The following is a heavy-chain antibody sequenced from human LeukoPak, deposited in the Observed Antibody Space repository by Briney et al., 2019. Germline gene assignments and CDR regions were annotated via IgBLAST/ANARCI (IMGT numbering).Heavy chain of an antibody. D-gene: IGHD2-2*02. J-gene: IGHJ4*02. Sequence: PSETLSLTCAVSGYSISSGYYWGWIRQPPEKGLEWIGAIYHSGSAYYNPSLKSRVTMSVDTSKNQFSLKLTSVTAADTAVYYCVRQRRYCSSSSCHTFDYWGQGALVTVSS. V-gene: IGHV4-38-2*01. CDR2: IYHSGSA. CDR1: GYSISSGYY. CDR3: VRQRRYCSSSSCHTFDY.